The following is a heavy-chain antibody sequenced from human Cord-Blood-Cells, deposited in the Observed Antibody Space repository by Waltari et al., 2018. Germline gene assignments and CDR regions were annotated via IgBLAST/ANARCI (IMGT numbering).Heavy chain of an antibody. CDR2: INHSGST. CDR1: GGSFSGYY. Sequence: QVQLQQWGAGLLQPSETLSLTCAVHGGSFSGYYCRWVRQPPGQGLEWIGEINHSGSTNYTPSLKSRVTISVDTSKNQFSLKLSSVTAADTAVYYCARLPWGYCSSTSCYDAFDIWGQGTMVTVSS. D-gene: IGHD2-2*01. J-gene: IGHJ3*02. CDR3: ARLPWGYCSSTSCYDAFDI. V-gene: IGHV4-34*01.